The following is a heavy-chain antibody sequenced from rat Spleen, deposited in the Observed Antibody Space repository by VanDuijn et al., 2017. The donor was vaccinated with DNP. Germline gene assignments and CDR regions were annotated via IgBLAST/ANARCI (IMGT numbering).Heavy chain of an antibody. CDR1: GFSLTSNG. CDR2: IWAGGST. Sequence: QVQLEESGPGLMQPSETLSLTCTVSGFSLTSNGVGWVRQPLGQCLVWMGPIWAGGSTNYNSAVQYRLSISRDPSKSQVFLKMDSVQTEDTAMYFCARSQGYYYDGSYYPFAYWGQGILVTVSS. D-gene: IGHD1-12*02. J-gene: IGHJ3*01. CDR3: ARSQGYYYDGSYYPFAY. V-gene: IGHV2-72*01.